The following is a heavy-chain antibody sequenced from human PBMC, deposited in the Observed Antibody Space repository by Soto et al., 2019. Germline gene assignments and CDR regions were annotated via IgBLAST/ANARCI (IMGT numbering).Heavy chain of an antibody. V-gene: IGHV1-18*01. Sequence: QVQLVQSGAEVKKPGASVKVSCKASGYTFTSYGISWVRQAPGQGLEWMGWISAYNGNTNYAQKLQGRVTMTTDTSPRTAYMELRSLRSDDTAVYYCASGPGITRVRGVSSSWFDPWGQGTLVTVSS. J-gene: IGHJ5*02. CDR1: GYTFTSYG. CDR2: ISAYNGNT. CDR3: ASGPGITRVRGVSSSWFDP. D-gene: IGHD3-10*01.